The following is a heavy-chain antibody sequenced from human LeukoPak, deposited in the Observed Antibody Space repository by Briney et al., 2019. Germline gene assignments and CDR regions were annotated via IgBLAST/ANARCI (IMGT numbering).Heavy chain of an antibody. V-gene: IGHV1-8*02. CDR2: MNPNSGNT. J-gene: IGHJ4*02. Sequence: ASVKVSCKASGGTFSSYAISWVRQAPGQGLEWMGWMNPNSGNTGYAQKFQGRVTMTRNTSISTAYMELSSLRSEDTAVYYCARGRGSSPPKDWGQGALVTVSS. CDR1: GGTFSSYA. D-gene: IGHD6-13*01. CDR3: ARGRGSSPPKD.